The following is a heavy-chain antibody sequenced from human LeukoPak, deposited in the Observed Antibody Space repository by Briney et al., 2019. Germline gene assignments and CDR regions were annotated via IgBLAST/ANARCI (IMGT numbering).Heavy chain of an antibody. V-gene: IGHV3-23*01. CDR3: AKGSNNYPDNFDY. D-gene: IGHD1-1*01. Sequence: GGSLRLSCAASGFTFTTYWMGWVRQAPGKGLEWVSGISGSGGSTYYAESVKGRCTISRDNSKKTLFLQMNSLRAEDTAVYYCAKGSNNYPDNFDYWGQGTLVTVSS. CDR1: GFTFTTYW. CDR2: ISGSGGST. J-gene: IGHJ4*02.